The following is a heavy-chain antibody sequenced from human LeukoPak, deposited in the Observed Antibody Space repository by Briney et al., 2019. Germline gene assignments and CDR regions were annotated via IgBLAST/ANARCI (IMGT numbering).Heavy chain of an antibody. J-gene: IGHJ4*02. CDR3: ARSGGYYYDSSGPQDYFDY. CDR2: IIPIFGTA. CDR1: GGTFSSYA. V-gene: IGHV1-69*01. Sequence: SVKVSCKASGGTFSSYAISWVRQAPGQGLEWMGGIIPIFGTANYAQKFQGRVTITADESTSTAYMELSSLRSEDTAVCYCARSGGYYYDSSGPQDYFDYWGQGTLVTVSS. D-gene: IGHD3-22*01.